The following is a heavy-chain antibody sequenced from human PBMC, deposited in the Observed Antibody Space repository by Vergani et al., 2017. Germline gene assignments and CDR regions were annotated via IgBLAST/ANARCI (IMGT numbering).Heavy chain of an antibody. CDR3: ARVANYCSSTSCEPYGMDV. D-gene: IGHD2-2*01. CDR1: GGSISSGGYY. Sequence: QVQLQESGPGLVKPSQTLSLTCTVSGGSISSGGYYWSWIRQHPGKGLEWIGYIYYSGSTYYNPSLKSRFTISVDTSKNRFSLKLSSVTAADTAVYYCARVANYCSSTSCEPYGMDVWGQGTTVTVSS. J-gene: IGHJ6*02. V-gene: IGHV4-31*03. CDR2: IYYSGST.